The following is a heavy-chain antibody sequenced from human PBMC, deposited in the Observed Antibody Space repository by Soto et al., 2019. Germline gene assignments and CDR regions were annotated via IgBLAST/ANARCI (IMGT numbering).Heavy chain of an antibody. J-gene: IGHJ4*02. CDR1: GGSISSGGYS. Sequence: PSETLSLTCTVSGGSISSGGYSWSWIRQPPGKGLEWIGYIYHSGSTYYNPSLKSRVTISEDRSKNQFSLKLSSVTAADTAVYYCARAALGITSFDYWGQGTLVTVSS. D-gene: IGHD2-2*01. CDR3: ARAALGITSFDY. CDR2: IYHSGST. V-gene: IGHV4-30-2*01.